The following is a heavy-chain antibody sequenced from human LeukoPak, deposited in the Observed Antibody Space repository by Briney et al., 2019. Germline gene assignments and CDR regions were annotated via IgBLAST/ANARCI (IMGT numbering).Heavy chain of an antibody. Sequence: PGGSLRLSCAASGFTFSSYWMHWVRQAPGKGLVWVSRINTDGSITNYADSVKGRFTISRDNSKNSLYLQMNSLRAEDTAVYYCARGRFAAAAGMDYWGQGTLVTVSS. J-gene: IGHJ4*02. CDR1: GFTFSSYW. CDR3: ARGRFAAAAGMDY. CDR2: INTDGSIT. V-gene: IGHV3-74*01. D-gene: IGHD6-13*01.